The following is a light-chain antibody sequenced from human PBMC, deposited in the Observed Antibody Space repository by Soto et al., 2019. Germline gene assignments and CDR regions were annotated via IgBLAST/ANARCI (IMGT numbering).Light chain of an antibody. Sequence: DIPMTQSPSSLSASVGDRVTITCRASQRVTTYFNWYQQKPGKAPNLLIYAASTLRSGVPSRFSGSGSGTEFTLTITGVEPEDFATYYCQQGYYTPYTFGQGTKLDIK. V-gene: IGKV1-39*01. CDR1: QRVTTY. CDR2: AAS. J-gene: IGKJ2*01. CDR3: QQGYYTPYT.